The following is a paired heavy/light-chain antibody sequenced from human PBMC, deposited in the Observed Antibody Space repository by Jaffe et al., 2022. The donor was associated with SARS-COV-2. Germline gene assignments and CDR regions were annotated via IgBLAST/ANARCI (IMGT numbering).Heavy chain of an antibody. V-gene: IGHV3-49*03. J-gene: IGHJ4*02. Sequence: EVQLLESGGGLVQPGRSLRLSCTTSGFTFGDYAMSWFRQAPGKGLEWVGFIRATIYSGTREYAASVKGRFTISRDDSKRIAYLQMNSLKIEDTAVYYCTRDSFNVTGSRYLRGDYWGQGTLVTVSS. CDR1: GFTFGDYA. CDR2: IRATIYSGTR. CDR3: TRDSFNVTGSRYLRGDY. D-gene: IGHD7-27*01.
Light chain of an antibody. CDR1: PGIRNE. V-gene: IGKV1-17*01. CDR2: TAS. Sequence: DIQMTQSPSSLSASVGDRVTISCRASPGIRNELHWFQQKPGKAPTRLIHTASNLQSGVPSRFSGSGSGTEFTLTISSLQPEDSATYYCLQDNSYPLTFGQGTKVEIK. CDR3: LQDNSYPLT. J-gene: IGKJ1*01.